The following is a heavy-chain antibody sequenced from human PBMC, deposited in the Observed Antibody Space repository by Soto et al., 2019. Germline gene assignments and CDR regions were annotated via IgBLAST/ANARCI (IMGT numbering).Heavy chain of an antibody. V-gene: IGHV3-30*18. CDR1: GFTFSAYG. CDR2: ISHDGTNK. J-gene: IGHJ6*02. CDR3: AKESRSSAVTATRVYGMDV. Sequence: QVQLVESGGGVVQPGRSLRLSCTPSGFTFSAYGMHWVRQAPGKGLEWVAAISHDGTNKYYGDSVRGRFTISRDNSKNTLYLQMNTLRNEDTAVYYCAKESRSSAVTATRVYGMDVWGQGTTVTVCS. D-gene: IGHD2-21*02.